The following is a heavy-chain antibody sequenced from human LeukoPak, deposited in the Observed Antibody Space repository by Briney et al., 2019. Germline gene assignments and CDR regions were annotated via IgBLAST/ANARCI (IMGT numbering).Heavy chain of an antibody. Sequence: GGSLRLSCAASGFTFSSYSMNWVRQAPGKGLEWVSSISSSSSYIYYADSVKGRFTISRDNAKNSLYLQMNSLRAEDTAVYYCARDPSLRFLDHDAFDIWGQGTMVTVSS. J-gene: IGHJ3*02. CDR2: ISSSSSYI. CDR3: ARDPSLRFLDHDAFDI. CDR1: GFTFSSYS. V-gene: IGHV3-21*01. D-gene: IGHD3-3*01.